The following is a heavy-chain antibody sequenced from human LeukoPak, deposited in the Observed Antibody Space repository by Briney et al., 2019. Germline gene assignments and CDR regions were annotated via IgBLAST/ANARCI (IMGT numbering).Heavy chain of an antibody. D-gene: IGHD3-22*01. V-gene: IGHV3-15*01. CDR1: GFTFSNAW. Sequence: GGSLRLSCAASGFTFSNAWMSWVRQAPGKGLEWVGRIKSKTDGGTTDYAAPVKGRFTISRDDSKNTLYLQMNSLKTEDTAVYYCTVHYDGSGYYSRIHDYWGQGTLVTVFS. CDR2: IKSKTDGGTT. CDR3: TVHYDGSGYYSRIHDY. J-gene: IGHJ4*02.